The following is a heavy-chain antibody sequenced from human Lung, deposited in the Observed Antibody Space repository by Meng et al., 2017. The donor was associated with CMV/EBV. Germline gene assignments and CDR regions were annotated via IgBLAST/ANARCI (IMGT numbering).Heavy chain of an antibody. V-gene: IGHV4-39*02. Sequence: SXTXSLXCTVSGGSISSSSYYWGWIRQPPGKGREWIGSIYYSGSTYYNPSLKSRVTISVDTSKNQFSLKLSSVTAADTAVYYCAREDYRSLYFDYWGQGTLVTVSS. CDR3: AREDYRSLYFDY. CDR2: IYYSGST. CDR1: GGSISSSSYY. J-gene: IGHJ4*02. D-gene: IGHD3-16*02.